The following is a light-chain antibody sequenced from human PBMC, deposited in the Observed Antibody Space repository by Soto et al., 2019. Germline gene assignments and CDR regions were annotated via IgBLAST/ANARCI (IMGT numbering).Light chain of an antibody. CDR1: SSDVGGYNY. Sequence: QSVLPQPASVSGSPGQSITIPCTGTSSDVGGYNYVSWYQQHPGKAPKFMSYDVSNRPSGVSNRFSGSKSGNTASLTISGLQAEDEADNYCSSYTTSNTRQIVFGTGTKVTVL. J-gene: IGLJ1*01. CDR3: SSYTTSNTRQIV. CDR2: DVS. V-gene: IGLV2-14*01.